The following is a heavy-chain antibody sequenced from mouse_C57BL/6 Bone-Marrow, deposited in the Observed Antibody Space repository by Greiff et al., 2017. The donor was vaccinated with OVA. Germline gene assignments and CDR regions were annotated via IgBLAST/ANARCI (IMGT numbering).Heavy chain of an antibody. CDR2: ISNGGGST. V-gene: IGHV5-12*01. CDR1: GFTFSDYY. CDR3: ASPLTTVTMDY. D-gene: IGHD1-1*01. Sequence: EVKLVESGGGLVQPGGSLKLSCAASGFTFSDYYMYWVRQTPEKRLEWVAYISNGGGSTYYPDTVKGRFTISRDNAKNTLYLQMSRLKSEDTAMYYCASPLTTVTMDYWGQGTSVTVSA. J-gene: IGHJ4*01.